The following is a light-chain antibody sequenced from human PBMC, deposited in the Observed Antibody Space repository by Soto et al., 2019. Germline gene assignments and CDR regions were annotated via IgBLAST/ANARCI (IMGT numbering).Light chain of an antibody. V-gene: IGKV1-5*01. J-gene: IGKJ2*01. CDR3: QQYTTYPYT. Sequence: DIQMTQSPSTLSASVGDRVTITCRASQSVTNWLVWYQQKPGKAPNLLIYDASRLQSGIPSRFSGSGSGTEFTLNISSLQPDDFATYYCQQYTTYPYTFGQGTKLEIK. CDR2: DAS. CDR1: QSVTNW.